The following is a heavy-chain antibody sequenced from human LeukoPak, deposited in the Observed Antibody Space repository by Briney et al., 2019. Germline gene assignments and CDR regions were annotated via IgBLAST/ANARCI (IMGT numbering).Heavy chain of an antibody. V-gene: IGHV1-18*01. CDR1: VYTFTSYG. Sequence: ASVKVSCKASVYTFTSYGISWVRPAPGQGLEWMGWISAYNGNTNYAQKLQGRVTMTTDTSTSTAYIELRSLRSDDTAVYYCARDGDSSGYPGRDYWGQGTLVTVSS. J-gene: IGHJ4*02. CDR2: ISAYNGNT. D-gene: IGHD6-19*01. CDR3: ARDGDSSGYPGRDY.